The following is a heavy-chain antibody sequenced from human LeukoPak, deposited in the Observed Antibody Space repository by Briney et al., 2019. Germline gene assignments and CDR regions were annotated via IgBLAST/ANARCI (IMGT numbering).Heavy chain of an antibody. CDR1: GGSIRSDY. V-gene: IGHV4-59*08. D-gene: IGHD1-26*01. Sequence: PSETLSLTCTVSGGSIRSDYWSWTRQPPGRGLEWIGYVYCTGSTDYNPSLKSRVTISLDTSKNQFSLKLRSVTAADTAVYYCATHTGTYHSFDSWGQGTLVTVSS. J-gene: IGHJ4*02. CDR2: VYCTGST. CDR3: ATHTGTYHSFDS.